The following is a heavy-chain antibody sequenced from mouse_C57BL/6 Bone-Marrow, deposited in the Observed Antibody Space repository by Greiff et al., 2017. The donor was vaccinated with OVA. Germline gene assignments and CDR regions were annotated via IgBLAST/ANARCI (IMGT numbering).Heavy chain of an antibody. CDR1: GFNIKNTY. D-gene: IGHD3-3*01. V-gene: IGHV14-3*01. J-gene: IGHJ4*01. CDR3: ALGVGYAMDY. Sequence: EVQGVESVSELVRPGASVKLSCTASGFNIKNTYMHWVKQRPEQGLEWIGRIDPANGNTKYAQKFQGKATITADTSSSTAYLQLSSLTSEDTAIYYCALGVGYAMDYWGKGTSVTVSS. CDR2: IDPANGNT.